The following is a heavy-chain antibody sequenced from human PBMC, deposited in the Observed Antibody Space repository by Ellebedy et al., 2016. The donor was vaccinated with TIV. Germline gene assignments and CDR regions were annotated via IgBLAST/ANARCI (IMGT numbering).Heavy chain of an antibody. Sequence: SETLSLTCTVSGASMGSYYWNWIRQPPGKGLEYIGYIYYSGSTNYNPSLKSRITISVDRAKSQFYLRLTSVTAADTAVYYCAGGDIARTPAGERNWFDPWGQGILVTVSS. CDR3: AGGDIARTPAGERNWFDP. V-gene: IGHV4-59*01. CDR1: GASMGSYY. J-gene: IGHJ5*02. CDR2: IYYSGST. D-gene: IGHD3-16*01.